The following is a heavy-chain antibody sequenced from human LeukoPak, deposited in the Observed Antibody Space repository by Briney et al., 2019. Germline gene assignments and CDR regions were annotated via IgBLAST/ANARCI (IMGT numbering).Heavy chain of an antibody. Sequence: SETRSLTCTVSGGSISSDGYYWSWIRQHPGKGLEWIGYIYYSGSTYYNPSLKSRVTISVDTSKNQFSLKLSSVTAADTAVYYCARVVGPLWFGELGGSYNWFDPWGQGTLVTVSS. CDR1: GGSISSDGYY. J-gene: IGHJ5*02. CDR3: ARVVGPLWFGELGGSYNWFDP. D-gene: IGHD3-10*01. CDR2: IYYSGST. V-gene: IGHV4-31*03.